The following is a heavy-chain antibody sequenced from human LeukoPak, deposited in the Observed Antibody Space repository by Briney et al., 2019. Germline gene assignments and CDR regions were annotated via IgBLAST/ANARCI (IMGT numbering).Heavy chain of an antibody. J-gene: IGHJ4*02. CDR2: ISSSSSYI. Sequence: GGSLRLSCAASGFTFSSYSMNWVRQAPGKGLEWVSSISSSSSYIYYADSVKGRFTISRDNAKNSLYLQMNSLRAEDTAVYYCARDCSGGSCYSTFDYWGQGTLVTVSS. D-gene: IGHD2-15*01. CDR1: GFTFSSYS. CDR3: ARDCSGGSCYSTFDY. V-gene: IGHV3-21*01.